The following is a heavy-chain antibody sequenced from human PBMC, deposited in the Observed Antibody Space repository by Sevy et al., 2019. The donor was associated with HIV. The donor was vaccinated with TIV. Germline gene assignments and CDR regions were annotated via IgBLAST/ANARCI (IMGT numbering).Heavy chain of an antibody. D-gene: IGHD3-22*01. Sequence: GGSLRLSCAASGFTFSDYYMSWIRQAPGKGLEWVSYISSSGTTIDYADSVKGRFTISRDNAKNALYLQMNSLGAGDTAVYYCARCYYYDSSPELDCCCYGMDVWGQGTTVTVSS. CDR3: ARCYYYDSSPELDCCCYGMDV. CDR1: GFTFSDYY. J-gene: IGHJ6*02. V-gene: IGHV3-11*01. CDR2: ISSSGTTI.